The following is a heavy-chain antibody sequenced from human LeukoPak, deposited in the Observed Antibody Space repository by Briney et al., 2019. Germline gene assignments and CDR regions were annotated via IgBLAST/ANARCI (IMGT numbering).Heavy chain of an antibody. CDR1: GGSFSGYY. J-gene: IGHJ6*03. D-gene: IGHD3-3*01. CDR2: INHSGST. Sequence: SETLSLTCAVYGGSFSGYYWSWIRQPPGKGLEWLGEINHSGSTNYNPSLKSRVTISVDTSKNQFSLKLSSVTAADTAVYYCARGVAGLNDFWSGYSSYYYYYMDVWGKGTTVTVSS. V-gene: IGHV4-34*01. CDR3: ARGVAGLNDFWSGYSSYYYYYMDV.